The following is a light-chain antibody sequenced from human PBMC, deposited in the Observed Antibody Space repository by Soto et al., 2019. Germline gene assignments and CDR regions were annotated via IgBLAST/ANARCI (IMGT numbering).Light chain of an antibody. J-gene: IGLJ2*01. CDR2: DNN. CDR3: QSYDRSLSGYVL. V-gene: IGLV1-40*01. CDR1: SSNIGAGYG. Sequence: QAVLTQPPAVSGAPGQRVTISCTGSSSNIGAGYGVHWYQHLPGTAPKLLIYDNNNRPSGVPDRFSGSKSGTSASLAITGHQAEDEADYYCQSYDRSLSGYVLFGGGTKLTVL.